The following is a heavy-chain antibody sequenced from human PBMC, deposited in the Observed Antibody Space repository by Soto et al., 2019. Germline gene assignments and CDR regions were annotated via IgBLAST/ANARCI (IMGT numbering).Heavy chain of an antibody. V-gene: IGHV1-3*04. CDR1: GYTFNRYA. J-gene: IGHJ4*02. CDR2: ISTSSGDT. D-gene: IGHD2-15*01. Sequence: QVHLVQSGAEVKKPGASVKVSCKASGYTFNRYAIHWVRQAPGQSLEGMGWISTSSGDTKYSEKIQGRATITRDTSASTAYLELGSLSSEDTAVYYCARDIQDCSGGSCGYYFDCWGQGTLVTVSA. CDR3: ARDIQDCSGGSCGYYFDC.